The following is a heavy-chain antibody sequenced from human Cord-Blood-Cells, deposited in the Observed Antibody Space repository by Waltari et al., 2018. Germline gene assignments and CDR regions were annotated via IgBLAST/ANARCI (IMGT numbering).Heavy chain of an antibody. Sequence: QVQLVQSGVEVKKPGSSVKVSCKASGGPFRSYAISGVRQAPGQGLEWMGRIIPILGIANYAQKFQGRVTITADKSTSTAYMELSSLRSEDTAVYYCANRYSGSYFDYWGQGTLVTVSS. J-gene: IGHJ4*02. CDR1: GGPFRSYA. CDR3: ANRYSGSYFDY. V-gene: IGHV1-69*09. CDR2: IIPILGIA. D-gene: IGHD1-26*01.